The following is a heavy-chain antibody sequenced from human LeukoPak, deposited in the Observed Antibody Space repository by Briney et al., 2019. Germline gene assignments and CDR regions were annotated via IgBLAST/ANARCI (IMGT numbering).Heavy chain of an antibody. V-gene: IGHV3-43*01. D-gene: IGHD3-10*01. CDR1: GFTFDDYT. CDR3: AKSMVSGSSRWYFDL. Sequence: GGSLRLSCAASGFTFDDYTMHWVRQAPGKGLEWVSLSWDGVSTYYADSVKGRFTISRDNSKNSLYMQMNSLRTEDTALYYCAKSMVSGSSRWYFDLWGRGTLVTVSS. J-gene: IGHJ2*01. CDR2: SWDGVST.